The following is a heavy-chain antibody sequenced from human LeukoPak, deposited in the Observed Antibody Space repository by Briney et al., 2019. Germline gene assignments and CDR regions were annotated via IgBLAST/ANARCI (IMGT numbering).Heavy chain of an antibody. D-gene: IGHD5-24*01. CDR3: AKNFPHLEVELDY. CDR1: GFTFSSYA. Sequence: GGSLGLSCAASGFTFSSYAMSWVRQAPGKGLEWVSAISGSGGSTYYADSVKGRFTISRDNSKNTLYLQMNSLRAEDTAVYHCAKNFPHLEVELDYWGQGTLVTVPS. CDR2: ISGSGGST. J-gene: IGHJ4*02. V-gene: IGHV3-23*01.